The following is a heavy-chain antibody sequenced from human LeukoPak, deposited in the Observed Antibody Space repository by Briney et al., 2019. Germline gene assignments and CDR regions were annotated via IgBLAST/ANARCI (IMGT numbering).Heavy chain of an antibody. Sequence: SETLSLTCAVSGYSISSGYYWGWIRQPPRKELEWIGSIYYSGSTYYNPSLKSRVTISVDTSKNQFSLKVSSVTAADTAVYYCARRGGDYSIDYWGQGTLVTVSS. CDR3: ARRGGDYSIDY. D-gene: IGHD4-17*01. V-gene: IGHV4-38-2*01. J-gene: IGHJ4*02. CDR2: IYYSGST. CDR1: GYSISSGYY.